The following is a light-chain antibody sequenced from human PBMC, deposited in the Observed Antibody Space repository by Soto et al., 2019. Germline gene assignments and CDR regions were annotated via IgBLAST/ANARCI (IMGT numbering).Light chain of an antibody. CDR3: AAWDDSAYV. V-gene: IGLV1-47*01. Sequence: QSVLPQPPSASGTPGQRVTISCSGSSSNIGSNYVYWYQQLPGTAPKLLIYRNNQRPSGVPDRFSGSKSGTSASLAISGLRSEDEADYYCAAWDDSAYVFGTGTKVTVL. CDR1: SSNIGSNY. CDR2: RNN. J-gene: IGLJ1*01.